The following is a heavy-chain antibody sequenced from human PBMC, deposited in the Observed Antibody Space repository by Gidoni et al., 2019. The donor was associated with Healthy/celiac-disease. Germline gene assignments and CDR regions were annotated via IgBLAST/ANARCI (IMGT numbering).Heavy chain of an antibody. V-gene: IGHV3-30*18. CDR3: AKARRGGPNTAPPDY. D-gene: IGHD3-16*01. Sequence: QVQLVESGGGVVQPGRSLRLSCAAAGFTIRSYGMHWVRQAPGKGLGWVAVISYDGSNKYYADSVKGRFTIARDNSKNTLYLQMNSLRAEDTAVYYCAKARRGGPNTAPPDYWGQGTLVTVSS. J-gene: IGHJ4*02. CDR2: ISYDGSNK. CDR1: GFTIRSYG.